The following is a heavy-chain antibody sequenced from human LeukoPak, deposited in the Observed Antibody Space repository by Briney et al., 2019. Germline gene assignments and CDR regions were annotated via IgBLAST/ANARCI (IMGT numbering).Heavy chain of an antibody. Sequence: ASVKVSCKASGYIFTNYYMHWVRQAPGQGLGWMGIINPSGGYTYYAQKFQGRVTMTRDTSTSTVYMELSSLRPEDTAVYYCARTSIAAAEPPPNWFDPWGQGTLVTVSS. D-gene: IGHD6-13*01. CDR2: INPSGGYT. J-gene: IGHJ5*02. V-gene: IGHV1-46*01. CDR1: GYIFTNYY. CDR3: ARTSIAAAEPPPNWFDP.